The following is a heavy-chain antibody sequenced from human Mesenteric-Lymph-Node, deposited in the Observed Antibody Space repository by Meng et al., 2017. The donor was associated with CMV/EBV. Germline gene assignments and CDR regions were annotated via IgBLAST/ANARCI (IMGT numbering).Heavy chain of an antibody. CDR3: AKGLVEKSVIRQYYGLDV. CDR1: GFTVSSNF. J-gene: IGHJ6*02. D-gene: IGHD5-24*01. Sequence: GGSLRLSCVASGFTVSSNFMSWVRQAPGKGLEWVSTIYTGGNTYYSDSVKGRFTISRDNSKNTLYLQMNSLRDEDTAVYYCAKGLVEKSVIRQYYGLDVWGQGTTVTVSS. CDR2: IYTGGNT. V-gene: IGHV3-53*01.